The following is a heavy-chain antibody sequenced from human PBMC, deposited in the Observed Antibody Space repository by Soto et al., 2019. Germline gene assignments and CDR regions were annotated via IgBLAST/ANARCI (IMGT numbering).Heavy chain of an antibody. Sequence: GGSLRLSCAASGFTFSSYSMNWVRQAPGKGLEWVSSISSSSSYIYYADSVKGRFTISRGNAKNSLYLQMNSLRAEDTAVYYCARSPPSRDYGMDVWGQGTTVTVSS. CDR2: ISSSSSYI. CDR1: GFTFSSYS. J-gene: IGHJ6*02. V-gene: IGHV3-21*01. CDR3: ARSPPSRDYGMDV.